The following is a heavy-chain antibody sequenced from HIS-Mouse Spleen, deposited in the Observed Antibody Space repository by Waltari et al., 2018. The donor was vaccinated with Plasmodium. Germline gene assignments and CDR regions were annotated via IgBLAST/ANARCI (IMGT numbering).Heavy chain of an antibody. CDR1: GFPFSSYS. CDR2: ISSSSSYI. J-gene: IGHJ4*02. Sequence: EVQLVESGGGLVKPGGSLRLSCAASGFPFSSYSMNWVRQAPGKGLECVSSISSSSSYIYYADSVKGRFTISRDNAKNSLYLQMNSLRAEDTAVYYCARDRSAAALLGYWGQGTLVTVSS. D-gene: IGHD6-13*01. CDR3: ARDRSAAALLGY. V-gene: IGHV3-21*01.